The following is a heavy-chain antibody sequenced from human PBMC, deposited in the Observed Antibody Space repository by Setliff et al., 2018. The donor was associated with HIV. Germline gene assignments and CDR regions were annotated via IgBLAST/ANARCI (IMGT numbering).Heavy chain of an antibody. D-gene: IGHD3-22*01. V-gene: IGHV1-18*01. CDR2: ISAYNGNT. CDR3: ARLGLFYDAFNI. J-gene: IGHJ3*02. CDR1: GYTFTTYG. Sequence: ASVKVSCKASGYTFTTYGISWVRQAPGQGLEWMGWISAYNGNTNYAQKSQGRVTMTTDTSTSTAYMDLRSLRSDDTAVYYCARLGLFYDAFNIWGQGTMVTVSS.